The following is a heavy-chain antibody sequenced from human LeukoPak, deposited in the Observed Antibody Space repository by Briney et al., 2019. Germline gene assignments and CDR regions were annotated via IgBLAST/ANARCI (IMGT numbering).Heavy chain of an antibody. Sequence: GGSLILSCAASGFTLDGPAMHWVRQTSGKGLEWVGRIRSKANNYATEYAASVNGRFTISRDDSKNTAYLQLNSLKTEDTAVYYCGRQMRPATFCSGAICYDYDFYGMDVWGQGTTVTVSS. CDR3: GRQMRPATFCSGAICYDYDFYGMDV. CDR2: IRSKANNYAT. J-gene: IGHJ6*02. V-gene: IGHV3-73*01. D-gene: IGHD2-15*01. CDR1: GFTLDGPA.